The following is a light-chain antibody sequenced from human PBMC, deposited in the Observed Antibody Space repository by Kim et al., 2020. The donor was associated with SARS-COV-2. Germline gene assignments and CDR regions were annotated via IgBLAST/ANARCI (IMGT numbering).Light chain of an antibody. CDR3: CSYAGSYTYV. CDR2: DVS. J-gene: IGLJ1*01. CDR1: SSDDDGYNY. V-gene: IGLV2-11*01. Sequence: GQTVTISCTGTSSDDDGYNYVTWYQQHPGEAPKLMIYDVSKRPSGVPDRFSGSKSGNTASLTSSGLQAEDEADYYCCSYAGSYTYVFGTGTKVTVL.